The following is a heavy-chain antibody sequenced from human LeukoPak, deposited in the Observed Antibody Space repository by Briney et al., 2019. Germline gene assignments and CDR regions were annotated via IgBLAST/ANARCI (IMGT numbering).Heavy chain of an antibody. CDR1: GFTFSSCA. CDR2: ISGSGGST. D-gene: IGHD6-19*01. CDR3: AKRGPGSDWYYFDC. J-gene: IGHJ4*02. V-gene: IGHV3-23*01. Sequence: PGGSLRLSCAASGFTFSSCAMSWVRQAPGKGLEWVSGISGSGGSTSYADSVKGRFTISRDNSKNTLYLQMNSLRAEDTAVYYCAKRGPGSDWYYFDCWGQGTLATVSS.